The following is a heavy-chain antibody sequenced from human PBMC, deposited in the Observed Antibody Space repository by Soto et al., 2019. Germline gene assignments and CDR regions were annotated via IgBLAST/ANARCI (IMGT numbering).Heavy chain of an antibody. J-gene: IGHJ4*02. CDR2: ISAYNGNT. Sequence: ASVKVSCKASGYTFTSYGISWVRQAPGXGLEWMGWISAYNGNTNYAQKLQGRVTMTTDTSTSTAYMELRSLRSDDTAVYYCARDRSGGSCYSSFVDFDDWGQGTLVTVST. CDR1: GYTFTSYG. D-gene: IGHD2-15*01. V-gene: IGHV1-18*01. CDR3: ARDRSGGSCYSSFVDFDD.